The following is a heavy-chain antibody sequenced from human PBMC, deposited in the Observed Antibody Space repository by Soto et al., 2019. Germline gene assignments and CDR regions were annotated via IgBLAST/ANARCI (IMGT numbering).Heavy chain of an antibody. Sequence: EVQLVESGGGLVKPGGSLTLSCAASGFTFSNYTMNWVRQAPGKGLEWVSSISRSSRNIYYADSVKGRFTSSRDNATNALYLHMNSLRAGDTAVYYCARDLKVAGTNSFYYYGMDVWGQGTTVTVSS. CDR1: GFTFSNYT. CDR3: ARDLKVAGTNSFYYYGMDV. J-gene: IGHJ6*02. CDR2: ISRSSRNI. D-gene: IGHD6-19*01. V-gene: IGHV3-21*01.